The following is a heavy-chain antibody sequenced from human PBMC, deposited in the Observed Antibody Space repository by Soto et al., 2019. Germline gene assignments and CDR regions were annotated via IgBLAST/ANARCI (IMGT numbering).Heavy chain of an antibody. J-gene: IGHJ4*02. V-gene: IGHV3-23*01. CDR2: FPSGGRDT. D-gene: IGHD6-19*01. Sequence: GGSLRLSCAASGFTFSSYGMSWVRQAPGKGLEWVSTFPSGGRDTYYPDSVKGRFTISRDNSKNILYLQTNSLRAEDTAVYYCAKDLGTSGWYFDYWGQGTLVTVSS. CDR1: GFTFSSYG. CDR3: AKDLGTSGWYFDY.